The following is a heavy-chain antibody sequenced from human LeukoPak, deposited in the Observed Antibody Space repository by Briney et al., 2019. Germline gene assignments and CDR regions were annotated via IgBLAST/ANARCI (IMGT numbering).Heavy chain of an antibody. CDR2: INPNSGGT. J-gene: IGHJ6*02. CDR3: ARDLLITGTTLLGYYYYGMDV. Sequence: GASVKVSCKASGYTFTGYYMHWVRQAPGQGLEWMGWINPNSGGTNYAQKFQGRVTMTRDTSISTAYMELSRLRSDDTAVCYCARDLLITGTTLLGYYYYGMDVWGQGTTVTVSS. CDR1: GYTFTGYY. V-gene: IGHV1-2*02. D-gene: IGHD1-7*01.